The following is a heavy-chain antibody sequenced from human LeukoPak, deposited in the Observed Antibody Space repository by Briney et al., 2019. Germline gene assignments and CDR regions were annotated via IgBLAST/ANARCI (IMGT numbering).Heavy chain of an antibody. CDR1: GYTFSNYG. Sequence: ASVKVSCKASGYTFSNYGISWVRQAPGQGLEWMGWISAYNGNTNYAQKLQGRVTMTTDTSTSTAYMGLRSLRSDDTAVYYCARSEELRYFDWQPTPDYWGQGTLVTVSS. D-gene: IGHD3-9*01. J-gene: IGHJ4*02. V-gene: IGHV1-18*01. CDR2: ISAYNGNT. CDR3: ARSEELRYFDWQPTPDY.